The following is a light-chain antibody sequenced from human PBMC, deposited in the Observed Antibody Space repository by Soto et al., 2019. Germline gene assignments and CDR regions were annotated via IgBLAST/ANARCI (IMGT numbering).Light chain of an antibody. CDR3: QQYGSSLFT. CDR1: QSVSSSY. CDR2: GAS. J-gene: IGKJ3*01. V-gene: IGKV3-20*01. Sequence: EIVLTQSPGTLSLSPGQRATLSCRASQSVSSSYLAWYQQKPGQAPRLLIYGASSRATGIPDRFSGSGSGTDFTLTISNLEAEDVAVYYCQQYGSSLFTFGPGTKVDI.